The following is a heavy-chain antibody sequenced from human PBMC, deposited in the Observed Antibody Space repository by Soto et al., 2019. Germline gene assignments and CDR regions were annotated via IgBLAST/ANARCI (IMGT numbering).Heavy chain of an antibody. CDR2: VGGSGTST. J-gene: IGHJ4*02. V-gene: IGHV3-23*01. Sequence: GGSLRLSCAASGFTFSIYAMSWVRQAPGKGLEWVSGVGGSGTSTYYADSVKGRFTVSRDNSKSTLYLEMNSLRAEDTAVYYCAHHQRTAARQLGYFDYWGQGALVTV. D-gene: IGHD6-6*01. CDR3: AHHQRTAARQLGYFDY. CDR1: GFTFSIYA.